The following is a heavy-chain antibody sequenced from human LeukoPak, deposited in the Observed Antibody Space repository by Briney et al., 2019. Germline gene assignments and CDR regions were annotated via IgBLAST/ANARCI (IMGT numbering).Heavy chain of an antibody. CDR1: GYTFSSYE. CDR2: LSGSGSII. CDR3: ARGMRWLQYGFDY. Sequence: SGGSLRLSCAAPGYTFSSYEINWVRQALGKGLEWGSYLSGSGSIIYYADSVKSRVSISRDNAKNSLYLQMNSLRAEDTAVYDCARGMRWLQYGFDYWGQGTLVTVSS. J-gene: IGHJ4*02. D-gene: IGHD5-24*01. V-gene: IGHV3-48*03.